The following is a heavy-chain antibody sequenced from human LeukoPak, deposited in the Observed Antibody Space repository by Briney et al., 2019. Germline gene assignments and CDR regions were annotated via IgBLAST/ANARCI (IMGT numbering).Heavy chain of an antibody. V-gene: IGHV3-74*01. CDR2: INSDGTGT. CDR3: VRTRYCGGGTCFRDAFGI. CDR1: GFTFSSYW. J-gene: IGHJ3*02. Sequence: GGSLRLSCAASGFTFSSYWMHWVRQAPGKGLVWVSRINSDGTGTNYADSVKGRFTISRDNAKNTLYLQMNSLRAEDTAVYYCVRTRYCGGGTCFRDAFGIWGQGTMVTVSS. D-gene: IGHD2-15*01.